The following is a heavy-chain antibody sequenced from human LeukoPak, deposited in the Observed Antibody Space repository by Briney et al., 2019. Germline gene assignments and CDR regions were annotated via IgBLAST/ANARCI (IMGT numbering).Heavy chain of an antibody. Sequence: PSETLSLTCTVSGGSISSGDYYWSWIRQPPGKGLEWIGYIYYSGSTYYNPSLKSRVTISVDTSKNQFSLKLSSVTAADTAVYYCARLTYDSSGYYSEDYWGQGTLVTVSS. V-gene: IGHV4-30-4*01. J-gene: IGHJ4*02. CDR2: IYYSGST. CDR3: ARLTYDSSGYYSEDY. CDR1: GGSISSGDYY. D-gene: IGHD3-22*01.